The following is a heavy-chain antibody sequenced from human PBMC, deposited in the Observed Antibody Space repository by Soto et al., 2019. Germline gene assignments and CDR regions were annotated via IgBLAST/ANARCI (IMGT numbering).Heavy chain of an antibody. V-gene: IGHV4-34*01. CDR2: IKHSGST. J-gene: IGHJ6*02. D-gene: IGHD6-13*01. Sequence: QVQLQQWGAGLLKPSETLSITCAVYGGSFSGYYWRWIRQPPGKGLEWIGEIKHSGSTNYNPSLTRRVPISVDTSKNQFSRKLSCATAADTAVYYCARGGGLPGIAAAGNYYCGMDVWGQGSTVTVSS. CDR1: GGSFSGYY. CDR3: ARGGGLPGIAAAGNYYCGMDV.